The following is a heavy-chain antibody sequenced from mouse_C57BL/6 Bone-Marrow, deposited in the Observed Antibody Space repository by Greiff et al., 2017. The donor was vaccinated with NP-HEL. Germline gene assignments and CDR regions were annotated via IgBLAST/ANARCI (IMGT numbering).Heavy chain of an antibody. CDR1: GFSLTSYG. Sequence: VQLQQSGPGLVQPSQSLSITCTVSGFSLTSYGVHWVRQSPGKGLEWLGVIWSGGSTDYNAAFISRLSISKDNSKSQVFFKMNSLQADDTAIYYCARRGDLLWYFDVWGTGTTVTVSS. CDR3: ARRGDLLWYFDV. CDR2: IWSGGST. J-gene: IGHJ1*03. D-gene: IGHD2-1*01. V-gene: IGHV2-2*01.